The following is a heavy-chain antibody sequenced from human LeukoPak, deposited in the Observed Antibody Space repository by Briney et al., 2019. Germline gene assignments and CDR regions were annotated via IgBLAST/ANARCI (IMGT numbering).Heavy chain of an antibody. V-gene: IGHV1-69*05. CDR2: IIPIFGTA. D-gene: IGHD4-11*01. CDR3: ARSHTVTTESFDY. Sequence: SVTVSXKASGGTFSSYAISWVRQAPGQGLEWMGRIIPIFGTANYAQKFQGRVTITTDESTSTAYMELSSLRSEDTAVYYCARSHTVTTESFDYWGQGTLVTVSS. J-gene: IGHJ4*02. CDR1: GGTFSSYA.